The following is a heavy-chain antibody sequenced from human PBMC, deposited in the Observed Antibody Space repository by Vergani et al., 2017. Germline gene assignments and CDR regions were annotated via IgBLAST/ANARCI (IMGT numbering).Heavy chain of an antibody. J-gene: IGHJ6*02. Sequence: EVQLVASGGGLVQPGRSLRLSCAASGFTFDDYAMHWVRQAPGTGLEWVSGISWNSGSIGYADSVKGRFTISRDTAKNSLYLQMNSLRAEDTALYYCAKANPRNSGYDYLYYYHAMDVWGQGTTVTVSS. CDR3: AKANPRNSGYDYLYYYHAMDV. CDR1: GFTFDDYA. V-gene: IGHV3-9*01. D-gene: IGHD5-12*01. CDR2: ISWNSGSI.